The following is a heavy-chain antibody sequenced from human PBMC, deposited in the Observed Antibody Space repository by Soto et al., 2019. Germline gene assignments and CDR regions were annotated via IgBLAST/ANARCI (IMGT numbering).Heavy chain of an antibody. Sequence: GGSLRLSCAASGFTFSSYRMTWVRQAPGKGLECLATIKPDGSDTYYVDSVKGRFTISRDNAKNSLYLQMNSLRAEDTALYYCARVVFFDGGYLDYWVQGTLVTVS. D-gene: IGHD3-3*01. CDR3: ARVVFFDGGYLDY. CDR1: GFTFSSYR. V-gene: IGHV3-7*03. CDR2: IKPDGSDT. J-gene: IGHJ4*02.